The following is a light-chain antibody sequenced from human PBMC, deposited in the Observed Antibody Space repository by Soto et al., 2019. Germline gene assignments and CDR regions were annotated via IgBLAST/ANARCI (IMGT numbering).Light chain of an antibody. CDR1: SGHKNYA. J-gene: IGLJ2*01. CDR2: VNSDGRH. CDR3: QTWGTGVV. Sequence: QPVLTQSPSASASLGASAILTCTLSSGHKNYAIAWHQQQPQKGARFLMRVNSDGRHTRGDGIPDRFSASSSGAERYLTISSLQSEDEADYYCQTWGTGVVFGGGTKLTVL. V-gene: IGLV4-69*01.